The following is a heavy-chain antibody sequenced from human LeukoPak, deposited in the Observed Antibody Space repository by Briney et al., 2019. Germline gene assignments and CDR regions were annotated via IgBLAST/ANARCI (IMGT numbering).Heavy chain of an antibody. CDR3: TVPEGYSGSYVDY. D-gene: IGHD1-26*01. CDR1: GFTFSNAW. J-gene: IGHJ4*02. CDR2: IKSKTDGGTT. Sequence: TGGSLRLSCAASGFTFSNAWMSWVRQAPGKGLEWVGRIKSKTDGGTTDYAAPVKGRFTISRDDSKNTLYLQMNSLKTEDTAVYYCTVPEGYSGSYVDYWGQGTLVTVSS. V-gene: IGHV3-15*01.